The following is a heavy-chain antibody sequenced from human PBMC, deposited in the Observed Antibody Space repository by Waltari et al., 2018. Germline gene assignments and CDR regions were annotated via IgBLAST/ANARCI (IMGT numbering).Heavy chain of an antibody. CDR2: IKSKADGGTA. V-gene: IGHV3-15*01. CDR1: GFTFTNAW. D-gene: IGHD7-27*01. Sequence: EVHLVESGGGLVKPGGSLSLSCAASGFTFTNAWMTWVRQAPGKGLEWIGRIKSKADGGTADYAAPVTGRFTISRDDSKNTVSLQMNSLKTEDTGVYYCAGAGITWVYAYYMDVWGKGTTVTVS. J-gene: IGHJ6*03. CDR3: AGAGITWVYAYYMDV.